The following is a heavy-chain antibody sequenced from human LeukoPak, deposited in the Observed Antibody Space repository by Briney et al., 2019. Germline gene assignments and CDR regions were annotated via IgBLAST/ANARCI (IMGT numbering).Heavy chain of an antibody. Sequence: SQTLSLTCAISGDSVSSNSAAWNWIRQSPSGGLEWLGRTYYRSKWSNDYSLSVKSRITINPDTSKNLFSLQLSSVTPEDTAVYYCVRCYYDSRGVPRFDYWGQGTLVTVSS. CDR1: GDSVSSNSAA. V-gene: IGHV6-1*01. CDR3: VRCYYDSRGVPRFDY. CDR2: TYYRSKWSN. D-gene: IGHD3-22*01. J-gene: IGHJ4*02.